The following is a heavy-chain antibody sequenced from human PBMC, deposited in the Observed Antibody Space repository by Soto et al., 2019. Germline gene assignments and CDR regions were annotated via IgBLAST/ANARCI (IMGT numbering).Heavy chain of an antibody. CDR1: GASISGGGWS. V-gene: IGHV4-30-2*01. CDR2: FCHRGST. Sequence: QVQLQESGSGLVKPSQTLSLTCAVSGASISGGGWSWSWMRQGPGKGLEGIGYFCHRGSTYYNPSLKSLVTRSVDRSKNQFSLKLSSVTAADKAVYYCARAPPHSWGQGTLVTVSS. J-gene: IGHJ4*02. CDR3: ARAPPHS.